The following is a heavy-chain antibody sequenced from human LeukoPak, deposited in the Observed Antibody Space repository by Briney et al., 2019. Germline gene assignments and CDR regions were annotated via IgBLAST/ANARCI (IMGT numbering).Heavy chain of an antibody. CDR3: AKEELYYYDSSGYSN. Sequence: GGSLRLSCAASGFTFSSYAMSWVRQAPGKGLECVSGISGSGGSTYYADSVKGRFTISRDNSKNTLYLQMNSLRAEDTAVYYCAKEELYYYDSSGYSNWGQGTLVTVSS. V-gene: IGHV3-23*01. D-gene: IGHD3-22*01. CDR1: GFTFSSYA. CDR2: ISGSGGST. J-gene: IGHJ4*02.